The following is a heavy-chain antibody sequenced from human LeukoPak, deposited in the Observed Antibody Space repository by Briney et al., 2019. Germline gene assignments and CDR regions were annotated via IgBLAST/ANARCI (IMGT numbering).Heavy chain of an antibody. CDR1: GFPFNTYG. CDR3: ARDYCSSTSCYTFDY. D-gene: IGHD2-2*01. CDR2: VPYDGNNK. J-gene: IGHJ4*02. V-gene: IGHV3-30*03. Sequence: GGSLRLSCAASGFPFNTYGMHWVRQAPGKGLEWVAVVPYDGNNKYYADSVKGRFTISRDNSKNTLYLQMNSLRVEDTAVYYCARDYCSSTSCYTFDYWGQGTLVTVSS.